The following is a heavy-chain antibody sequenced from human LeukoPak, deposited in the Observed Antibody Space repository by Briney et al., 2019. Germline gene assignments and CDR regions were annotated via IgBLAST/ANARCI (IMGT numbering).Heavy chain of an antibody. D-gene: IGHD4/OR15-4a*01. CDR1: GFTFSNYW. J-gene: IGHJ4*02. CDR2: INQDGSEK. V-gene: IGHV3-7*03. Sequence: PGGSLRLSCAASGFTFSNYWMSWVRQAPGKGLEWVANINQDGSEKYYVDSVKGRFTISRDNSKNTLYLQMNSLRAEDTAVYYCARRAGAYSHPYDYWGQGTLVTVSS. CDR3: ARRAGAYSHPYDY.